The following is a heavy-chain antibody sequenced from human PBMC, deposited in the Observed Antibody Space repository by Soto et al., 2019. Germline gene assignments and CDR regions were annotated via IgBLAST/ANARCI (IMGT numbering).Heavy chain of an antibody. Sequence: ASVKVSCKASGTFKSYSITWVRQAPGQGLEWMGVITPMFGTINYAQKFQGRVTITADESTNTAYMELSSLRFGDTAVYYCARLRRETFLNDAFDIWGPGTMVTVSS. J-gene: IGHJ3*02. CDR2: ITPMFGTI. CDR1: GTFKSYS. V-gene: IGHV1-69*13. CDR3: ARLRRETFLNDAFDI.